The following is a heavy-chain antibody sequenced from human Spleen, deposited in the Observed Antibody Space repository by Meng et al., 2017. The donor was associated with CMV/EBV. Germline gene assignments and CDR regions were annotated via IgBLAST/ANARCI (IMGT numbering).Heavy chain of an antibody. CDR1: GGSISSSNW. J-gene: IGHJ4*02. CDR3: ARLGRGGDMIFDS. D-gene: IGHD2-21*02. V-gene: IGHV4-4*02. Sequence: CAVSGGSISSSNWWSWVRQPPGKGLEWIGEIHHTGSTNYIASLKSRVTISLEKSKNQFSLNLTSVTAADTAVYYCARLGRGGDMIFDSWGRG. CDR2: IHHTGST.